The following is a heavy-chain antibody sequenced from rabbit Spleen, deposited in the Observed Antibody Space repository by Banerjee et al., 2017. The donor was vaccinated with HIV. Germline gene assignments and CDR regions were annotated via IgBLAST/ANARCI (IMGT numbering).Heavy chain of an antibody. Sequence: QEQLVESGGGLVQPEGSLTLTCEASGFSFNDRDVMCWVRQAPGKGPEWIACIFAGSSGNTYYASWAKGRFTISKTSSTTVTLQMTSLTAADTATYFCASGADYAYGGYDLWGPGTLVTVS. CDR2: IFAGSSGNT. CDR3: ASGADYAYGGYDL. J-gene: IGHJ4*01. CDR1: GFSFNDRDV. D-gene: IGHD6-1*01. V-gene: IGHV1S45*01.